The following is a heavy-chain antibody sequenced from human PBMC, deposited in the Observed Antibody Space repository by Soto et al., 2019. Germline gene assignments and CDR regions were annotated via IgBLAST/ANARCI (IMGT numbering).Heavy chain of an antibody. CDR1: VFTFNNYA. Sequence: GSLRLSCAASVFTFNNYAMHWVRQAPGKGLEWVAVISSDGSNKHYADSVKDRFTISRDNSKDTLFLQMNSLRAEDTAVYYCARDPEGAPLYYFDYWGRGTLVTVSS. V-gene: IGHV3-30*04. CDR3: ARDPEGAPLYYFDY. CDR2: ISSDGSNK. J-gene: IGHJ4*02.